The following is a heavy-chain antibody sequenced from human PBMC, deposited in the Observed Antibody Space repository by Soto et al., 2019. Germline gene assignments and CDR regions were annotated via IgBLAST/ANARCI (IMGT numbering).Heavy chain of an antibody. J-gene: IGHJ5*02. V-gene: IGHV4-59*08. CDR1: GGSISSYY. CDR3: ASSNPTRIAAAGINWFDP. D-gene: IGHD6-13*01. Sequence: SETLSLTCTVSGGSISSYYWNLIRQPPGKGLEWIGCIYYSGSTNYNPSLKSRVTISVDTSKNQFSLKLSSVTAADTAVYYCASSNPTRIAAAGINWFDPWGQGTLVTVSS. CDR2: IYYSGST.